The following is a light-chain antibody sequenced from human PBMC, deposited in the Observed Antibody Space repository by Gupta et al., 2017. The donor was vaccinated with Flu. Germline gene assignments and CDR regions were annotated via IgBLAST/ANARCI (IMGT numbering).Light chain of an antibody. Sequence: DISITHSPDSLSLCLGERATINCKSSQSVLYSSNNKNYLVWYQQKPGQPPKLLIYWASTRKSGVPDRFSGSGSGTDFTLTISSLQAEDVAVYYCHQYLSTPLTFGGGTKVEIK. CDR2: WAS. J-gene: IGKJ4*01. V-gene: IGKV4-1*01. CDR3: HQYLSTPLT. CDR1: QSVLYSSNNKNY.